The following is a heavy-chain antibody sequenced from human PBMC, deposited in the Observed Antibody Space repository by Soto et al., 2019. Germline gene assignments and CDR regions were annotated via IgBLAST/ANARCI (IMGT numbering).Heavy chain of an antibody. CDR1: GGSIDSDGSY. CDR3: AGCHCFSSSCSYLDL. J-gene: IGHJ2*01. CDR2: IYYSGTT. V-gene: IGHV4-31*03. Sequence: QVQLQESGPGLVKPSQTLSLTCTVSGGSIDSDGSYWSWIRPSPGEGFEWLGHIYYSGTTYYNPSLTSRASISLDTSKNQFSLLLRSVTAADTAIYYCAGCHCFSSSCSYLDLWGRGTLVTVSS. D-gene: IGHD2-2*01.